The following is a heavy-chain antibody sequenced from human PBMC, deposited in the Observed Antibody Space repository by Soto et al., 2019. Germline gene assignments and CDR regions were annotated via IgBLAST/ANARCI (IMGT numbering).Heavy chain of an antibody. V-gene: IGHV3-23*01. CDR2: ISGSGDRT. Sequence: EMQLLESGGGLVQPGGSLRLSCTASTVTFSNYAMSWVRQAPGKGLEWVSAISGSGDRTFYADSQKGRFTISRDNSKNTLYLQMNSLRVEDTAVYFCAKGFYGSRYSHWFDPWGQGTLVTVSS. D-gene: IGHD2-15*01. CDR3: AKGFYGSRYSHWFDP. CDR1: TVTFSNYA. J-gene: IGHJ5*02.